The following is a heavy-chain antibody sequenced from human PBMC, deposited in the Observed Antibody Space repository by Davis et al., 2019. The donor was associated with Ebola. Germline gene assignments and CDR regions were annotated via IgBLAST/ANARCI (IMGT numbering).Heavy chain of an antibody. J-gene: IGHJ4*02. V-gene: IGHV4-39*07. Sequence: MPSETLSLTCTVSGGSISSSSYYWGWIRQPPGKGLEWIGSIYYSGSTYYNPSLKSRVSISTDTSKKQFSLRLTSVTAADTAVYYCARLVALYDNSGYAYFDYWGQGTLVTVSA. D-gene: IGHD3-22*01. CDR3: ARLVALYDNSGYAYFDY. CDR1: GGSISSSSYY. CDR2: IYYSGST.